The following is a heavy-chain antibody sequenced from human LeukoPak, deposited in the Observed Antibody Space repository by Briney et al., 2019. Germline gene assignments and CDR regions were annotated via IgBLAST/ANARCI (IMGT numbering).Heavy chain of an antibody. CDR3: ARDGGSAIPFDY. J-gene: IGHJ4*02. CDR1: GFTFSSSA. V-gene: IGHV3-21*01. Sequence: PGGSLRLSCAASGFTFSSSAMNWVRQAPGKGLEWVSSINQISSHIYYAESVRGRFSISRDNAKNSVYLQMNSLRAEDTAVYYCARDGGSAIPFDYWGQGTLVTVSS. CDR2: INQISSHI.